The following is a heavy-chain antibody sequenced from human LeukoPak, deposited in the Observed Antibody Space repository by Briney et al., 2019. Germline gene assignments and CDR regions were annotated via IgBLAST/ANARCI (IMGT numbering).Heavy chain of an antibody. D-gene: IGHD1-26*01. J-gene: IGHJ4*02. V-gene: IGHV3-21*01. CDR1: GFTFSSYS. Sequence: GGYLRLYCAAYGFTFSSYSMNWVRQAPGKGLEWVSSISSSSSYIDYADSVKGRFTISRDNAKNSLYLQMNSLRAEDTAVYYCASSGGSSSFDYWGQGTLVTVSS. CDR3: ASSGGSSSFDY. CDR2: ISSSSSYI.